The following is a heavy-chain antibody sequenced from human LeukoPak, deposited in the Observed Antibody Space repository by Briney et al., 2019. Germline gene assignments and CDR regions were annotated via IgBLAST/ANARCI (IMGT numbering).Heavy chain of an antibody. V-gene: IGHV3-64*01. Sequence: QSGGSLRLSCAASGFTFSGYPMHWVRQAPGKGLEYLSGISANGGGTYYANSVKGRFTISRNNSKNTLYLQMGSLRPEDMAVYYCARDGSNWDFDYWGQGTLVTVSS. CDR1: GFTFSGYP. CDR2: ISANGGGT. J-gene: IGHJ4*02. CDR3: ARDGSNWDFDY. D-gene: IGHD6-13*01.